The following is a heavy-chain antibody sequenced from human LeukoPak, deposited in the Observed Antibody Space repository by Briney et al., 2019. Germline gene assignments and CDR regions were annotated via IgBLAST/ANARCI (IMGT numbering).Heavy chain of an antibody. J-gene: IGHJ3*02. CDR3: ARTYCSSTSCYASHAFDI. CDR1: GYTFTGYY. D-gene: IGHD2-2*01. CDR2: INPNSGGT. Sequence: ASVKVSCKASGYTFTGYYMHWVRQAPGQGLEWMRWINPNSGGTNYAQKFQGRVTMTRDTSISTAYMELSRLRSDDTAVYYCARTYCSSTSCYASHAFDIWGQGTMVTVSS. V-gene: IGHV1-2*02.